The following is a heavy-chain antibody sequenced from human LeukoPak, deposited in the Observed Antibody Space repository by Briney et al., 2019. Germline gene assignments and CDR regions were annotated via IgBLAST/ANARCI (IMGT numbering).Heavy chain of an antibody. CDR3: ARLKARFLEGMDV. CDR1: GFTFSDYY. V-gene: IGHV3-11*01. Sequence: GGSLRLSCAASGFTFSDYYMSWIRQAPGKGLEWVSYISSSGSTIYYADSVKGRFTISRDNAKNSLYLQMNSPRAEDTAVYYCARLKARFLEGMDVWGQGTTVTVSS. CDR2: ISSSGSTI. J-gene: IGHJ6*02. D-gene: IGHD3-3*01.